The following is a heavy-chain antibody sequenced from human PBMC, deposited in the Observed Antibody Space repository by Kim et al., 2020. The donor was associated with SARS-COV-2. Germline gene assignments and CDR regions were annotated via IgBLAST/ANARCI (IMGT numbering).Heavy chain of an antibody. D-gene: IGHD6-19*01. V-gene: IGHV4-59*01. J-gene: IGHJ6*02. Sequence: SETLSLTCTVPGGSISSYYWSWIRQPPGKGLEWIGYIYYSGSTNYNPSLKSRVTISVDTSKNQFSLKLSSVTAADTAVYDCARARSSGWPHYYYYGMDVWGQGTTVTVSS. CDR2: IYYSGST. CDR1: GGSISSYY. CDR3: ARARSSGWPHYYYYGMDV.